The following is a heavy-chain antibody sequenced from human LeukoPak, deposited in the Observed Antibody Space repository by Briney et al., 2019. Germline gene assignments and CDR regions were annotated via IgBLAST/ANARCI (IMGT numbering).Heavy chain of an antibody. CDR2: ISGSGGST. D-gene: IGHD3-10*01. CDR3: AKENYPPYYYGSGSPDY. J-gene: IGHJ4*02. V-gene: IGHV3-23*01. Sequence: PGGSLGLSCAASGFTFDDYAMHWVRQAPGKGLEWVSAISGSGGSTYYADSVKGRFTISRDNSKNTLYLQMNSLRAEDTAVYYCAKENYPPYYYGSGSPDYWGQGTLVTVSS. CDR1: GFTFDDYA.